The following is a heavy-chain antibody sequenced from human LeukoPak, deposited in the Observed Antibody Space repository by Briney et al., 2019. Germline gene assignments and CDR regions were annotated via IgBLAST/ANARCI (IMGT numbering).Heavy chain of an antibody. J-gene: IGHJ4*02. V-gene: IGHV1-69*02. CDR1: GGTFSSYT. Sequence: SEKVSCKASGGTFSSYTISWVRQAPGQGLEWMGRIIPILGIANYAQKFQGRVTITADKSTSTAYMELSSLRSEDTAVYYCARRHGRGPADYWGQGTLVTVSS. CDR3: ARRHGRGPADY. CDR2: IIPILGIA. D-gene: IGHD5-24*01.